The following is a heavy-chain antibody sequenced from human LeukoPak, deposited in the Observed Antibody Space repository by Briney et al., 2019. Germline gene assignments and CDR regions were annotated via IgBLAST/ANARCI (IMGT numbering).Heavy chain of an antibody. D-gene: IGHD6-19*01. CDR1: GGSFSGFY. J-gene: IGHJ3*02. CDR2: INYSGST. V-gene: IGHV4-34*01. CDR3: ARRYNSGWYIGAFDI. Sequence: PSETLSLTCAVYGGSFSGFYWTWIRQPPGKGLEWIGEINYSGSTNYNPSLKSRVTISVDTSKNQFSLKLTSVTAADTAVYYCARRYNSGWYIGAFDIWGQGTMVTVSS.